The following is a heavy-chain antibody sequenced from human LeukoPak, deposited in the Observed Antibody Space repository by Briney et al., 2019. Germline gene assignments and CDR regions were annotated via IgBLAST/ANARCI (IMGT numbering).Heavy chain of an antibody. V-gene: IGHV4-59*01. CDR1: GGSISSYY. Sequence: SETLSLTCTVSGGSISSYYWSWMRQPPGKGPERIANIYYSGSANYNPSLKSRVTISVDTSKNQFSLKLSSVTAADTAVYYCARMSWYYGSGGYRAYYFDYWGQGTLVTVSS. CDR3: ARMSWYYGSGGYRAYYFDY. D-gene: IGHD3-10*01. J-gene: IGHJ4*02. CDR2: IYYSGSA.